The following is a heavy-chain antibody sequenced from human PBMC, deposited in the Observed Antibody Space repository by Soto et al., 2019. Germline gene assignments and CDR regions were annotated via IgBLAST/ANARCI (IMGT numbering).Heavy chain of an antibody. CDR1: GDPISSSTYY. CDR3: ARQWYSGSFTPFDY. D-gene: IGHD1-26*01. Sequence: QLQLQESGPGLVKSSETLSLTCTVSGDPISSSTYYWGWIRQPPGKGLEWIGSIYYSGSTYYNPSLKSRVTISVDTSKNQFSLKLSSVTAADTAVYYCARQWYSGSFTPFDYWGQGTLVTVSS. J-gene: IGHJ4*02. CDR2: IYYSGST. V-gene: IGHV4-39*01.